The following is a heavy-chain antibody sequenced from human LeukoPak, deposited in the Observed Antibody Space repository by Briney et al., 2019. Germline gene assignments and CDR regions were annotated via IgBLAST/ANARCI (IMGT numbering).Heavy chain of an antibody. J-gene: IGHJ4*02. D-gene: IGHD2/OR15-2a*01. CDR3: ARDPKIGPTDY. CDR1: GGSISSGGYY. V-gene: IGHV4-31*03. Sequence: SETLSLTCTVSGGSISSGGYYWSWIRQHPGTGLEWIGYIYYSGSTYYNPSLKSRVTISVDTSKNQFSLKLSSVTAADTAVYYCARDPKIGPTDYWGQGTLVTVSS. CDR2: IYYSGST.